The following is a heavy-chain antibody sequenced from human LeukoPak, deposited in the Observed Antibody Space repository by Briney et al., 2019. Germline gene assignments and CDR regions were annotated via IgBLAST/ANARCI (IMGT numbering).Heavy chain of an antibody. D-gene: IGHD3-3*01. V-gene: IGHV3-23*01. CDR2: ISGSGGST. CDR3: AKDPADIGYYDFWSGYYTGYFDY. J-gene: IGHJ4*02. Sequence: GGSLRLSCAASGFTFSSYAMSWVRQAPGKGLEWVSAISGSGGSTYYADSVKGRFTISRDNSKNTLYLQMNSLRAEDTAVYYCAKDPADIGYYDFWSGYYTGYFDYWGQGTLVTVSS. CDR1: GFTFSSYA.